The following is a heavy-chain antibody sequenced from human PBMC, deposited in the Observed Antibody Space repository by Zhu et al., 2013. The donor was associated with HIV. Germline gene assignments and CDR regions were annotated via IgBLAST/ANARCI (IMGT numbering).Heavy chain of an antibody. V-gene: IGHV1-69*01. Sequence: QVQLVQSGAEVKKPGSSVKVSCKASGGTFSNYAISWVRQAPGQGLEWMGGIIPMFGTVNYAQKFQGRVTITADESTSTAYMELSSLRSDDTAVYYCARDGLXGISYWYFDLWGLAPWSLSPQ. CDR3: ARDGLXGISYWYFDL. D-gene: IGHD5-12*01. CDR1: GGTFSNYA. J-gene: IGHJ2*01. CDR2: IIPMFGTV.